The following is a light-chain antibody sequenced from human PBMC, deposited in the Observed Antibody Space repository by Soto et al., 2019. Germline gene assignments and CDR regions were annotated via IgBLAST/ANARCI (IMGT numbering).Light chain of an antibody. CDR2: WAS. J-gene: IGKJ1*01. Sequence: DIVMTQSQESLAVSLGERATINCKSSQSVLYSSNNKNYLAWYQQKPGQPPKLLIHWASTREFGVPDRFSGSGSGTDFTLTISSLQAEDVAVYYCQQYNSIPRTFGQGTKVEIK. CDR3: QQYNSIPRT. CDR1: QSVLYSSNNKNY. V-gene: IGKV4-1*01.